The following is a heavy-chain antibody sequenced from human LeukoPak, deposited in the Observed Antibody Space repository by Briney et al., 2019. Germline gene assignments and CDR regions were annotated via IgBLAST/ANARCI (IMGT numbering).Heavy chain of an antibody. CDR1: GGTFSSYA. V-gene: IGHV1-69*05. D-gene: IGHD5-18*01. CDR3: AREAAMGDYYYYYTDV. Sequence: ASVKVSCKASGGTFSSYAISWVRQAPGQGLEWMGKIIPIFGTANYAQKFQGRVTVTTDESTSTAYMELSSLRSEDTAVYYCAREAAMGDYYYYYTDVWGKGTTVTVSS. CDR2: IIPIFGTA. J-gene: IGHJ6*03.